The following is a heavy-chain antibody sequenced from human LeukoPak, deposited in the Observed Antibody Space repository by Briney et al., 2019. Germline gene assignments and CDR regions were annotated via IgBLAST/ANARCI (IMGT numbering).Heavy chain of an antibody. CDR1: GFTFSNYA. D-gene: IGHD6-19*01. CDR2: ISVSGGNT. J-gene: IGHJ5*02. Sequence: GGSLRLSCAASGFTFSNYAMSWVRQAPGKGLEWVSSISVSGGNTYYADSVKGRFTISRDNSKNTLYLQMNSLTAEDTAVYYCATKQWLVRGWFDPWGQGTLVTVSS. CDR3: ATKQWLVRGWFDP. V-gene: IGHV3-23*01.